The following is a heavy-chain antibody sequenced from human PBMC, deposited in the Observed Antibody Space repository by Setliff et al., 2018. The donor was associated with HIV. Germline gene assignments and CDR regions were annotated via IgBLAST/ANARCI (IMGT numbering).Heavy chain of an antibody. V-gene: IGHV1-18*01. CDR2: ISSYNDNT. J-gene: IGHJ6*03. CDR3: ASVGDIVGPPASYYYMDI. CDR1: GDSFTNYG. D-gene: IGHD2-2*01. Sequence: ASVKVSCKASGDSFTNYGISWVRQDPGQGLVWMGCISSYNDNTIYALNLQGRVTMTTDTSTNTAYMELRSLRSDDTAVYFCASVGDIVGPPASYYYMDIWGTGTTVTVSS.